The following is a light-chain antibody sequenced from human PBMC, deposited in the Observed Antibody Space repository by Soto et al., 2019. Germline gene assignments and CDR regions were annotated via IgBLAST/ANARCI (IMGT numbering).Light chain of an antibody. CDR3: QQYYSTPLT. Sequence: DIVMTQSPDSLAVSLGERATINCKFSQSVLYSSNNKNYLAWYQQKPGQPPKLLIYWASTRESGVPDRFSGSGSGTDFTLTISSLQAGDVAVYYCQQYYSTPLTFGGGTKVEIK. J-gene: IGKJ4*01. CDR1: QSVLYSSNNKNY. V-gene: IGKV4-1*01. CDR2: WAS.